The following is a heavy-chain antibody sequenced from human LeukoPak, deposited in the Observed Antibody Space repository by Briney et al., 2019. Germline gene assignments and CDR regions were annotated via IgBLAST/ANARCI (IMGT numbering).Heavy chain of an antibody. CDR2: INVSGDNT. Sequence: PGGSLRLSCTASGFRFSNYAVSWGRQAPGKDLEWVSLINVSGDNTHYAESVKGRFIISRDNSKSVVYVQMNSLRAEDTAEYFCARLDPVVPNSIKVAFDLLGQARKVGVSS. D-gene: IGHD2-2*01. J-gene: IGHJ3*01. CDR1: GFRFSNYA. CDR3: ARLDPVVPNSIKVAFDL. V-gene: IGHV3-23*01.